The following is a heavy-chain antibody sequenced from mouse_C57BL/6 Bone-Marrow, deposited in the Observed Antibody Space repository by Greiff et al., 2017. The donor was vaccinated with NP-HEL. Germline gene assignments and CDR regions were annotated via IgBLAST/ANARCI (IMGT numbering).Heavy chain of an antibody. CDR1: GYTFTSYG. CDR3: ARGGLRLDY. CDR2: IYPRDGST. D-gene: IGHD2-4*01. J-gene: IGHJ2*01. V-gene: IGHV1-85*01. Sequence: VQLQQSGPELVKPGASVKLSCKASGYTFTSYGMNWVKQRPGQGLEWIGWIYPRDGSTKYNEKFKGKATLPVDTSSSPAYMELRSLTSEVSAVYFCARGGLRLDYWGQGTTLTVSS.